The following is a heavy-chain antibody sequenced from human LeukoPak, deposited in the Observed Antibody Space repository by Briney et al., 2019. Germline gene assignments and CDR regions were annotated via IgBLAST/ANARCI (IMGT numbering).Heavy chain of an antibody. CDR2: IDYSGNT. J-gene: IGHJ4*02. CDR1: GGSISSSSYY. D-gene: IGHD3-10*01. V-gene: IGHV4-39*07. CDR3: ASLLYGSGSSLDY. Sequence: PSETLSLTCTVSGGSISSSSYYWGWIRQPPGKGLEWIGNIDYSGNTYYNPSLKSRVTVSVDTSKNQFSLKLSSVTAADTAVYYCASLLYGSGSSLDYWGQGTLVTVSS.